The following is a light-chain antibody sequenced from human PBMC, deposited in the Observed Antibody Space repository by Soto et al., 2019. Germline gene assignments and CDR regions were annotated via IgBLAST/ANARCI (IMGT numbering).Light chain of an antibody. CDR1: SSDVGSYNL. CDR2: EGS. Sequence: QSVLTQPASVSASPGQSITLSCTGTSSDVGSYNLVSWYQQHPGKAPKLMIYEGSKRPSGLSNRFSGSKSGNTASLTISGLQAEDEADYYCCSFAGSNTFVFGTGTKLTVL. CDR3: CSFAGSNTFV. V-gene: IGLV2-23*03. J-gene: IGLJ1*01.